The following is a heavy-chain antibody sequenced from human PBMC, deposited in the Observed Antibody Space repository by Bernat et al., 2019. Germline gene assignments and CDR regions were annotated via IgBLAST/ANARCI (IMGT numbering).Heavy chain of an antibody. V-gene: IGHV3-53*02. CDR1: GFTVSSNY. J-gene: IGHJ3*02. Sequence: EVQLVETGGGLVQPGGSLRLSCAASGFTVSSNYMSWVRQAPGKGLEWVSLIYVGGSTYYADSVKGRFTISRDNSKNTLYLQMNSLRAEDTAVYFCARDAGDIWGQGTMVTVSS. CDR3: ARDAGDI. CDR2: IYVGGST.